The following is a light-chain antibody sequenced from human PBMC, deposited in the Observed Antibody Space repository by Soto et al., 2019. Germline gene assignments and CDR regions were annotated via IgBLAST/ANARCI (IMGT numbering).Light chain of an antibody. J-gene: IGKJ1*01. Sequence: EVVLTQSPGTLSLSPGERATLSCRASQSVGSSYLAWYQQKPGQAPRLLIYGASNRATGTPDRFSGSGSGTDFTLTINRLEPEDFAVYYCQQYVSSPWTFGQGTKVDIK. V-gene: IGKV3-20*01. CDR2: GAS. CDR3: QQYVSSPWT. CDR1: QSVGSSY.